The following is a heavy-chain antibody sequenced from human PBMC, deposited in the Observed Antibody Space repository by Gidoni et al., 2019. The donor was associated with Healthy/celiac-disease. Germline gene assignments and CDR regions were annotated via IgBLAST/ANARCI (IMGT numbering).Heavy chain of an antibody. D-gene: IGHD6-19*01. V-gene: IGHV3-23*01. CDR1: GFTFSSYA. Sequence: EVQLLESGGGLVQPGGSLRLSCAASGFTFSSYAMSWVRQAPGKGLEWVSAISGSGGSTYYADSVKGRFTISRDNSKNTLYLQMNSLRAEDTAVYYCAKDEHRYSSYLGTEFDYWGQGTLVTVSS. J-gene: IGHJ4*02. CDR3: AKDEHRYSSYLGTEFDY. CDR2: ISGSGGST.